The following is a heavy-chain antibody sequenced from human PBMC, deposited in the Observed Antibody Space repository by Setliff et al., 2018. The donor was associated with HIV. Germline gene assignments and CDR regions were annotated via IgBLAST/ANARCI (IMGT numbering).Heavy chain of an antibody. J-gene: IGHJ5*02. CDR2: IFSSGST. Sequence: SETLSLTCTVSGGSISSYCWNWIRQSPGRGVEWIGFIFSSGSTKYNPSLQSRVTMSIDTSKNQFSLKLTSVTAADTAVYYCARRIDNSGSFPDKNWFDTWGQGSLVTVSS. D-gene: IGHD3-10*01. CDR3: ARRIDNSGSFPDKNWFDT. V-gene: IGHV4-4*09. CDR1: GGSISSYC.